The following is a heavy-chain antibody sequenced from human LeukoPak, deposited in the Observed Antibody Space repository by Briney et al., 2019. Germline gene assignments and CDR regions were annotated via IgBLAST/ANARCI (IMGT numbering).Heavy chain of an antibody. V-gene: IGHV3-48*02. CDR2: ISSSDNTI. CDR1: GFAFSDYS. D-gene: IGHD5-18*01. J-gene: IGHJ4*02. CDR3: ARVHRGYSYGRLDY. Sequence: GGSLRLSCAASGFAFSDYSMNWVRQAPGKGLEWVSYISSSDNTIHYADSVKGRFTISRGNAKNSLYLEVNSLRDEDTAVYYCARVHRGYSYGRLDYWGQGTLVTVSS.